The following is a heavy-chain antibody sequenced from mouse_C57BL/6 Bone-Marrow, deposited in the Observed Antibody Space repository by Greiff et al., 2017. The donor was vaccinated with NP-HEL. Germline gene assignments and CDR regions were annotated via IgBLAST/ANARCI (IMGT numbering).Heavy chain of an antibody. J-gene: IGHJ3*01. CDR3: ASSGSRFAY. Sequence: QVQLQQPGAELVRPGTSVKLSCTASGYTFNSYWMHWVKQRPGQGLEWIGVIDPSDSYTNYNPKFKGKATLTADTSSSTAYMQLSSLTSEDSAVYYCASSGSRFAYWGQGTLVTVSA. D-gene: IGHD1-1*01. CDR1: GYTFNSYW. CDR2: IDPSDSYT. V-gene: IGHV1-59*01.